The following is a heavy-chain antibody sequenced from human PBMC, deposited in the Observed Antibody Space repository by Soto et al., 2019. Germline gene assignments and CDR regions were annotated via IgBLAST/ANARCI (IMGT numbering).Heavy chain of an antibody. CDR1: GYTFDSDG. J-gene: IGHJ4*02. CDR2: ISAYNDDT. Sequence: QVQLVQSGAEVKKPGASVKVSCKASGYTFDSDGISWVRQAPGQGPEWMGWISAYNDDTYYAQNFQDRVTMTTDILTKTAYMEVRSLQPDDTAVYYCARAGLVVDELAHWCQGTLISVSS. V-gene: IGHV1-18*01. D-gene: IGHD3-10*01. CDR3: ARAGLVVDELAH.